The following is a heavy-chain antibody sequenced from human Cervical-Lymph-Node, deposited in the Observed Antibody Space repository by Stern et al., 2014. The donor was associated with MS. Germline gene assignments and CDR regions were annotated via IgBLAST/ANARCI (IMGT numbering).Heavy chain of an antibody. Sequence: QVQLVESGGGVVQPGRSLRLSCAGSGFTFSSHGMHWVRQAPGKGLEWVVVILADGSSKYYIDSVRGRFSISRDNSKNTLYLHMNSLRAEDTAVYYCARDRVGALDYWGQGTLVTVSS. J-gene: IGHJ4*02. V-gene: IGHV3-33*01. CDR1: GFTFSSHG. CDR2: ILADGSSK. D-gene: IGHD4/OR15-4a*01. CDR3: ARDRVGALDY.